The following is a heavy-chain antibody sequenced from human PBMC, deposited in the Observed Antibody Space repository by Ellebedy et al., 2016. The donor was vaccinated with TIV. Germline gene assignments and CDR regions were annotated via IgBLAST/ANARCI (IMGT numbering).Heavy chain of an antibody. J-gene: IGHJ6*03. D-gene: IGHD2-2*01. CDR1: GYTFTSYG. CDR3: ARDREYCSSTSCWYYYYYYMDV. Sequence: ASVKVSXXASGYTFTSYGISWVRQAPGQGLEWMGWISAYNGNTNYAQKLQGRVTMTTDTSTSTAYMELRSLRSDDTAVYYCARDREYCSSTSCWYYYYYYMDVWGKGTTVTVSS. V-gene: IGHV1-18*01. CDR2: ISAYNGNT.